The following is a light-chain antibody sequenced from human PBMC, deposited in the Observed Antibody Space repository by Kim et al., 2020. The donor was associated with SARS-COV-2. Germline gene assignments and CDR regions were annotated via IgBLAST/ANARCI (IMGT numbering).Light chain of an antibody. Sequence: QLVLTQSPSASASLGASVKLTCTLSSGHSSYAIAWHQQQPEKGPQYLMKVNSDGSHSKGDGIPDRFSGSSSGAERYLSISGLQCEDEADYYCQTWGTAWVFGGGTQLTVL. CDR3: QTWGTAWV. CDR1: SGHSSYA. CDR2: VNSDGSH. J-gene: IGLJ3*02. V-gene: IGLV4-69*01.